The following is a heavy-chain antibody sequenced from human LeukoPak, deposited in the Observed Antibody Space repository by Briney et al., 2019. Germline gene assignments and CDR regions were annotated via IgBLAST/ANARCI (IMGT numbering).Heavy chain of an antibody. CDR2: ISSSGSTI. CDR3: ARDSDYSIRGYFDY. V-gene: IGHV3-48*03. Sequence: GGSLRLSCAASGFTFSSYEMNWVRQAPGKGLEWVSYISSSGSTIYYADSVKGRFTISRDDAKNSLYLQMNSLRAEDTAVYYCARDSDYSIRGYFDYWGQGTLVTVSS. CDR1: GFTFSSYE. D-gene: IGHD4-11*01. J-gene: IGHJ4*02.